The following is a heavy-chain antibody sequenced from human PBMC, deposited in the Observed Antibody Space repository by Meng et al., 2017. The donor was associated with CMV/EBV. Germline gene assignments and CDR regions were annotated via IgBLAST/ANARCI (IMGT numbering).Heavy chain of an antibody. V-gene: IGHV4-61*02. CDR3: ARGLITMVRGVPFDY. Sequence: VQRQESGPGLGKPSQTLSLPCTVSGGSISSGSYYWSWIRQPAGKGLEWIGRIYTSGSTNYNPSLKSRVTISVDTSKNQFSLKLSSVTAADTAVYYCARGLITMVRGVPFDYWGQGTLVTVSS. J-gene: IGHJ4*02. CDR2: IYTSGST. CDR1: GGSISSGSYY. D-gene: IGHD3-10*01.